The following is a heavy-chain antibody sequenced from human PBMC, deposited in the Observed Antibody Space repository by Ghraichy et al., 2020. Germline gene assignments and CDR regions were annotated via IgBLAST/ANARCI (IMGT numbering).Heavy chain of an antibody. CDR1: GFTFSTYA. Sequence: GGSLRLSCAASGFTFSTYAMSWVRQAPGKGLEWVSGISGSGGKTYYADSVKGRFTISRDNSKNTLYLQMNSLRAEDTAVYYCAKILQPRSYSFGLRRELDYWGQGTLVTVSS. J-gene: IGHJ4*02. D-gene: IGHD3/OR15-3a*01. CDR3: AKILQPRSYSFGLRRELDY. CDR2: ISGSGGKT. V-gene: IGHV3-23*01.